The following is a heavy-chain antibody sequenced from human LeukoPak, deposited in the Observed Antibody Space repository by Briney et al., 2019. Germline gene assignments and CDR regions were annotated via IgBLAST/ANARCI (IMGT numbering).Heavy chain of an antibody. CDR1: GFTFSSYA. J-gene: IGHJ4*02. CDR3: AKDVGTRYYDFWSGHYNPDYFDY. D-gene: IGHD3-3*01. CDR2: ISGSGGST. V-gene: IGHV3-23*01. Sequence: GGSLRLSCAASGFTFSSYAMSWVRQAPGKGLEWVASISGSGGSTHYADSVKGRFTISRDNSKNTLYLQMSSLRAEDTAVYYCAKDVGTRYYDFWSGHYNPDYFDYWGQGTLVTVSS.